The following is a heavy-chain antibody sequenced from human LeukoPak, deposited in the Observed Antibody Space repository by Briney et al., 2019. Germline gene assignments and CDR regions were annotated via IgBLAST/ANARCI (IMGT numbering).Heavy chain of an antibody. Sequence: SVKVSCKASGGTFSSYAISWVRQAPGQGLEWMGRIIPILGIANYAQKFQGRVTITADKSTSTAYMELSSLRSEDTAAYYCARASGIVATDTYYYYGMDVWGQGTTVTVSS. CDR2: IIPILGIA. CDR3: ARASGIVATDTYYYYGMDV. D-gene: IGHD5-12*01. CDR1: GGTFSSYA. V-gene: IGHV1-69*04. J-gene: IGHJ6*02.